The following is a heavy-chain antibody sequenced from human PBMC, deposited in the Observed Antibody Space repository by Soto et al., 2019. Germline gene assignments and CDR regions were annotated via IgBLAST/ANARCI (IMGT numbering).Heavy chain of an antibody. D-gene: IGHD3-10*01. CDR2: INHSGST. V-gene: IGHV4-34*01. CDR1: GGSFSGYY. Sequence: PSETLSLTCAVYGGSFSGYYWSWIRQPPGKGLEWIGEINHSGSTNYNPSLKSRVTISVDTSKNQFSLKLSSVTAADTAVYYCARVRVTMVRGVITSHWFDPWGQGTPVTVSS. CDR3: ARVRVTMVRGVITSHWFDP. J-gene: IGHJ5*02.